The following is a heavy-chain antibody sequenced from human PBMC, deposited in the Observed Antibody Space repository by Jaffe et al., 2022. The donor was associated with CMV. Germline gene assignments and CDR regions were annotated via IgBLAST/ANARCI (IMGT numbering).Heavy chain of an antibody. Sequence: QVQLQESGPGLVKPSETLSLTCTVSGGSISSYYWSWIRQPPGKGLEWIGYIYYSGSTNYNPSLKSRVTISVDTSKNQFSLKLSSVTAADTAVYYCARNQYDFWSGYYNQYLNWFDPWGQGTLVTVSS. CDR1: GGSISSYY. J-gene: IGHJ5*02. D-gene: IGHD3-3*01. V-gene: IGHV4-59*08. CDR3: ARNQYDFWSGYYNQYLNWFDP. CDR2: IYYSGST.